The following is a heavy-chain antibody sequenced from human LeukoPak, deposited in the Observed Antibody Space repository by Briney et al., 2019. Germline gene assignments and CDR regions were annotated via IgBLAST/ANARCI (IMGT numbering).Heavy chain of an antibody. CDR1: GFTFRNSG. Sequence: PGESLRLSCPASGFTFRNSGMHWVRQAPGKGLEWVAVIWYDGSNEYYADAVKGRFIISRDNSKNTVHLQMNSLRVEDTSVYYCAREISIFVNAFDLWGQGTLVAVSS. J-gene: IGHJ3*01. V-gene: IGHV3-33*01. CDR3: AREISIFVNAFDL. CDR2: IWYDGSNE.